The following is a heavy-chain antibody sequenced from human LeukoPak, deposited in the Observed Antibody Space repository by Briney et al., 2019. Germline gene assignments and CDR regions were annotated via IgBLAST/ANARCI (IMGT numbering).Heavy chain of an antibody. V-gene: IGHV3-33*01. J-gene: IGHJ3*02. D-gene: IGHD3-22*01. CDR2: IWYDGSNK. CDR3: ARDSSAYYTFDI. Sequence: PGGSLRLSCAASGFTFSSYGMHWVRQAPGKGLEWVAVIWYDGSNKYYADSVKGRFTISRDNSKNTLYLQMDSLRAEDTAVYYCARDSSAYYTFDIWGQGTMVTVSS. CDR1: GFTFSSYG.